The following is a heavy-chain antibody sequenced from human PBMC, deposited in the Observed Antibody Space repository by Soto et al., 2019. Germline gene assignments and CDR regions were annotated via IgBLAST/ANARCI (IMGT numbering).Heavy chain of an antibody. V-gene: IGHV1-69*01. D-gene: IGHD5-18*01. CDR1: GGTFSSYA. CDR3: ARAGWIQLWNYFDY. Sequence: QVQLVQSGAEVKKPGSSVKVSCKASGGTFSSYAISWVRQAPGQGLEWMGGIIPIFGTAHYAQKFKGSVTITADESTSTAYRELSSLRSEDTAVYYCARAGWIQLWNYFDYWGQGTLVTVSS. J-gene: IGHJ4*02. CDR2: IIPIFGTA.